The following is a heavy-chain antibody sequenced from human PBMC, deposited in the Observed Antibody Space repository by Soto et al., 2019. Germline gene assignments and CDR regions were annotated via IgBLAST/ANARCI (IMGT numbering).Heavy chain of an antibody. CDR2: ISSSSSYI. CDR3: ATHPGRVVVAAIGPST. V-gene: IGHV3-21*01. Sequence: GGSLRLSCAASGFTFSSYSMNWVRQAPGKGLEWVSSISSSSSYIYYADSVKGRFTISRDNAKNSLYLQMNSLRAEDTAVYYCATHPGRVVVAAIGPSTWGQGTLVTVYS. CDR1: GFTFSSYS. D-gene: IGHD2-15*01. J-gene: IGHJ5*02.